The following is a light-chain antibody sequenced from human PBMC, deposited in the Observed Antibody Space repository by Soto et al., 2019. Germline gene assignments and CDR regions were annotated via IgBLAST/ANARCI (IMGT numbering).Light chain of an antibody. J-gene: IGLJ1*01. V-gene: IGLV2-23*01. Sequence: QSAPTQPASVSGSPGQSITISCTGTSSDVGSYNLVSWYQHHPGKAPKLMIYEGSKRPSGVSDRFSGSKSGNTASLTISGLQAEDEADYYCCSYAGSRTYVFGTGTKLTVL. CDR3: CSYAGSRTYV. CDR2: EGS. CDR1: SSDVGSYNL.